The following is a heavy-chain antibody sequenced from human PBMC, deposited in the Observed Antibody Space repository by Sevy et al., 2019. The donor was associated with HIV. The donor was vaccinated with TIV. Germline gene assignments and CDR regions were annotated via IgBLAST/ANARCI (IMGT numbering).Heavy chain of an antibody. CDR2: VSSDGKEQ. Sequence: GGSLRLSCAASGFTFDSFAIHWVRQAPGKGLEWVAGVSSDGKEQSYSDSVKGRFTISRDDSRNTLYLQMSSLRTEDTAIYYCAKDIRGTYFNDELDYWGQGTLVTVSS. V-gene: IGHV3-30*18. D-gene: IGHD3-10*01. CDR1: GFTFDSFA. CDR3: AKDIRGTYFNDELDY. J-gene: IGHJ4*02.